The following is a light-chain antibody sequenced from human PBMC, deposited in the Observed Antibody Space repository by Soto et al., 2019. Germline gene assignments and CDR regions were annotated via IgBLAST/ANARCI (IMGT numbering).Light chain of an antibody. CDR2: EVS. CDR3: SSYTSSSTFYV. J-gene: IGLJ1*01. V-gene: IGLV2-14*01. CDR1: SSDVGGYDY. Sequence: SPGQSITISCTGTSSDVGGYDYVSWYQQHPGKAPKLLIYEVSDRPSGVSTRFSGSKSGNTASLTISGLQAEDEADYYCSSYTSSSTFYVFGAGTKVTVL.